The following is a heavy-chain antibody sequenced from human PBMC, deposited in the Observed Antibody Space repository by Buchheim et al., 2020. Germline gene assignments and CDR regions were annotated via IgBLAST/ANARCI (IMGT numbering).Heavy chain of an antibody. D-gene: IGHD4-17*01. V-gene: IGHV3-49*04. CDR3: TRDPGLRSYFDY. CDR1: GFTFGDYA. J-gene: IGHJ4*02. Sequence: EVQLVESGGGLVQPGRSLRLSCTASGFTFGDYAMSWVRQAPGKGLEWVGFIRSKAYGGTTEYAASVKGRFTIPRADSTRIAFLQMNSLKTEDTAVYYCTRDPGLRSYFDYWGQGTL. CDR2: IRSKAYGGTT.